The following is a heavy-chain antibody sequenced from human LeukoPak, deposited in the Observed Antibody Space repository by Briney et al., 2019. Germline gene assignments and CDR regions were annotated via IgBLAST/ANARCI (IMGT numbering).Heavy chain of an antibody. CDR3: ARGRADYDFWSGYGYYYYMDV. D-gene: IGHD3-3*01. CDR1: GYTFTGYY. Sequence: ASVKVSCKASGYTFTGYYMHWVRQAPGQGLEWMGWINPNSGNTGYAQKFQGRVTITRNTSISTAYMELSSLRSEDTAVYYCARGRADYDFWSGYGYYYYMDVWGKGTTVTVSS. J-gene: IGHJ6*03. V-gene: IGHV1-8*03. CDR2: INPNSGNT.